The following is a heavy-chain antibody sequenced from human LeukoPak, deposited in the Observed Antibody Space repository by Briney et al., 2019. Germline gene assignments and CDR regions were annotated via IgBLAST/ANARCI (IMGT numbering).Heavy chain of an antibody. CDR1: GGTFSSYA. J-gene: IGHJ4*02. CDR3: AREGIAAPTGSDY. V-gene: IGHV1-69*05. D-gene: IGHD6-13*01. Sequence: SVKVSCKASGGTFSSYAISWVRQPPGQGLEWMGRIIPIFGTANYAQKFQGRVTITTDESTSTAYMELSSLRSEDTAVYYCAREGIAAPTGSDYWGQGTLVTVSS. CDR2: IIPIFGTA.